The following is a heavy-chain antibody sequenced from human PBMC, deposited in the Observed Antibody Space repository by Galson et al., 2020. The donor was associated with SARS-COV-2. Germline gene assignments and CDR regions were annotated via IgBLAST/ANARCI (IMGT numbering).Heavy chain of an antibody. J-gene: IGHJ3*02. Sequence: ASVPVSCQLSGHTLTEFYMHRVRQAPGKGREWPGGFDPQDGETIYAQKFQGRVTMTEDTSKETAYLELSSLRSDDTAVYYCATWGVVVITYAFDIWGQGTMVTVSS. D-gene: IGHD3-22*01. CDR2: FDPQDGET. V-gene: IGHV1-24*01. CDR3: ATWGVVVITYAFDI. CDR1: GHTLTEFY.